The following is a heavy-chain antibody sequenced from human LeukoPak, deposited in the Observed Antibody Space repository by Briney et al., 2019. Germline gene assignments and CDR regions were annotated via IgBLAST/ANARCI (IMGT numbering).Heavy chain of an antibody. V-gene: IGHV3-30-3*01. CDR2: ISYDGSNK. Sequence: PGGSLRLSCEGSAFIFSGHWMNWVRQTPGKGLEWVAVISYDGSNKYYADSVKGRFTISRDNSKNTLYLQMNSLRAEDTAVYYCARDIVVVPAAMLVHYYYYYGMDVWGQGTTVTVSS. CDR1: AFIFSGHW. CDR3: ARDIVVVPAAMLVHYYYYYGMDV. J-gene: IGHJ6*02. D-gene: IGHD2-2*01.